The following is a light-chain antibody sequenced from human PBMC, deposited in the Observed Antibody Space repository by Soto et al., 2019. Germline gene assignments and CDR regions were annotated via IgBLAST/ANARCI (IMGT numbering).Light chain of an antibody. CDR3: CSYTRSSTHV. CDR1: SSDVGGYNF. CDR2: DVN. J-gene: IGLJ1*01. V-gene: IGLV2-14*03. Sequence: QSALTQPASVSGSPGQSITISCTGTSSDVGGYNFVSWYQQHPGKVPKLMIFDVNRRPSGVSDRFSGSKSGNTASLTISGLQDDDEGAYYCCSYTRSSTHVFGSGTKLTVL.